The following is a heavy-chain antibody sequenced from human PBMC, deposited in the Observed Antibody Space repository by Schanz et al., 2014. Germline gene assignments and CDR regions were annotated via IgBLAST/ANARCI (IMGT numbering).Heavy chain of an antibody. Sequence: QVQLVQFGAEVKKPGASVKVSCKASGYTFTSYGISWVRQAPGQGLEWMGWISAYNGNTKYPQKLQGRVTMTTDTSKSTAYMELRSLRSDDTAVYYCARDAADFYDILTEEDYWGQGTLVTVSS. CDR1: GYTFTSYG. J-gene: IGHJ4*02. D-gene: IGHD3-9*01. CDR2: ISAYNGNT. CDR3: ARDAADFYDILTEEDY. V-gene: IGHV1-18*01.